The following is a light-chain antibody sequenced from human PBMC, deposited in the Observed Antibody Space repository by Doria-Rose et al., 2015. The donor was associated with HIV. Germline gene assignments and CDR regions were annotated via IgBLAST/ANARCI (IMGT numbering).Light chain of an antibody. CDR1: QSISTY. Sequence: ASVGDRVTITCRAGQSISTYLNWYQQKPGKAPKLLIYAASTLQSGVPPRFSGSGSGTDFTPTISSLQPEDFATYYCQQTYSTPRAFGQGTTVEIK. J-gene: IGKJ1*01. CDR2: AAS. CDR3: QQTYSTPRA. V-gene: IGKV1-39*01.